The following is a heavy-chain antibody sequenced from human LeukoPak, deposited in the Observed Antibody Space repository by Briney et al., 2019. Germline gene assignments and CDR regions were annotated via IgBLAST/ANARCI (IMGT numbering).Heavy chain of an antibody. CDR2: IYSGGST. CDR1: GLTVNSKY. D-gene: IGHD1-14*01. CDR3: TGDVYQH. J-gene: IGHJ1*01. Sequence: TGGSLRLSCAASGLTVNSKYMRWVRQAPGKGLEWVSIIYSGGSTNYADSVKGRFTISRDNSKNTVYLQMNSLRAEDTAVYYCTGDVYQHWGQGTLVTVSS. V-gene: IGHV3-53*01.